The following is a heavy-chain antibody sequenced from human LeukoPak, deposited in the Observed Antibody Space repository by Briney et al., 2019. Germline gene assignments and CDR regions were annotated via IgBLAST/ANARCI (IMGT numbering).Heavy chain of an antibody. Sequence: SETLSLTCTVSGDSISGVSSYWSWIRQPAGKEPEWIGRIYSSGNTNYNPSLKSRVTMSLDTSKNQFSLKLTSVTAADTAVYYCARENIELVPAAVDGWFDPWGQGTLVTVSS. J-gene: IGHJ5*02. CDR2: IYSSGNT. CDR1: GDSISGVSSY. D-gene: IGHD2-2*01. V-gene: IGHV4-61*02. CDR3: ARENIELVPAAVDGWFDP.